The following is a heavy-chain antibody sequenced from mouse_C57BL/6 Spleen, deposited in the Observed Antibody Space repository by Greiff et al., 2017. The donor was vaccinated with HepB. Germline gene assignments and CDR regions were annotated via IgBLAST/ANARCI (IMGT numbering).Heavy chain of an antibody. V-gene: IGHV1-82*01. CDR2: IYPGDGDT. Sequence: VQLQQSGPELVKPGASVKISCKASGYAFSSSWMNRVKQRPGKGLEWIGRIYPGDGDTNYNGKFKGKATLTADKSSSTAYMQLSSLTSEDSAVYFCARGTDYWGQGTTLTVSS. CDR3: ARGTDY. D-gene: IGHD3-3*01. J-gene: IGHJ2*01. CDR1: GYAFSSSW.